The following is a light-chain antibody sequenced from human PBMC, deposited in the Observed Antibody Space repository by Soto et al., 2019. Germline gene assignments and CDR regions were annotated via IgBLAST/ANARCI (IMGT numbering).Light chain of an antibody. J-gene: IGLJ2*01. Sequence: QSVLTQPPSVSGAPGQRVTISCTGNNSNLGAGYDVHWYQQLPGAAPKLVIFGNRNRPSGVPDRFSGSKSGNTASLTISGLQTEDEAHYYCCSYAGSLTLIFGGGTKLTVL. CDR1: NSNLGAGYD. CDR2: GNR. CDR3: CSYAGSLTLI. V-gene: IGLV1-40*01.